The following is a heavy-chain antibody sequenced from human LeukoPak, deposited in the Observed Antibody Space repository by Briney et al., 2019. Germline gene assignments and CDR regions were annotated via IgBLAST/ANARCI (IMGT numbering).Heavy chain of an antibody. CDR1: GYTFTAYY. Sequence: ASVKVSCKASGYTFTAYYMRWMRQAPGQGLEWMGWINPNNGGTNYAQNFQGRVTMTRDTSISTVYMDLTRLRSDDTAMYYCASVYSTGWNLEYWGQGTLVTVSS. D-gene: IGHD6-19*01. CDR3: ASVYSTGWNLEY. V-gene: IGHV1-2*02. CDR2: INPNNGGT. J-gene: IGHJ4*02.